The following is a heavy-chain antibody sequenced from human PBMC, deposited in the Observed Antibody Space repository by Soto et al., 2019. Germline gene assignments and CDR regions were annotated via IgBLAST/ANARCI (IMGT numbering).Heavy chain of an antibody. J-gene: IGHJ4*02. Sequence: PSETLSLTCTVSGGSISSSIYYWGWIGQPPGKGLEWIGSIYYSGSTYYNPSLKSRVTISVDTSKNQFSLKLGSVTAADTAVYYCAKSLPRTGRFDYWGQGTVVTVSS. CDR2: IYYSGST. CDR1: GGSISSSIYY. CDR3: AKSLPRTGRFDY. V-gene: IGHV4-39*01.